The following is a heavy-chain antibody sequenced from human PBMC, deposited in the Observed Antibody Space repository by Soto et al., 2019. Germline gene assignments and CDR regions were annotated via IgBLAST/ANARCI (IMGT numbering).Heavy chain of an antibody. D-gene: IGHD3-9*01. CDR3: AGLLTLATTTGDGFYI. V-gene: IGHV4-59*01. Sequence: QVQLQESGPGLVKPSETLSLTCTVSGGSISSYYWSWIRQPPGKGLEWIGFIYYSGSTNYNPALKGRAAISVDRSKNQRSLRLSSVTAADPALYYCAGLLTLATTTGDGFYIWGQGTMVTGSS. CDR2: IYYSGST. CDR1: GGSISSYY. J-gene: IGHJ3*02.